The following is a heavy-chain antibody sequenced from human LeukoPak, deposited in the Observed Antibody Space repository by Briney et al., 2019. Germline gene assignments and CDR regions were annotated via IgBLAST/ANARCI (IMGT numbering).Heavy chain of an antibody. CDR2: IGTAGDT. Sequence: GGSLRLSCAASGFTFSSYDMHWVRQATGKGLEWVSAIGTAGDTYYPGSVKGRFTISRENAKNSLYLQMNSLRAGDTAVYYCARGGSVWSSSWLDYWGQGTLVTVSS. V-gene: IGHV3-13*01. CDR3: ARGGSVWSSSWLDY. D-gene: IGHD6-13*01. CDR1: GFTFSSYD. J-gene: IGHJ4*02.